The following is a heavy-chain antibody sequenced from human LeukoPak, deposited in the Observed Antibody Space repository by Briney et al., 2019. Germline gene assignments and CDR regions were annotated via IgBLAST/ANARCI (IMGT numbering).Heavy chain of an antibody. Sequence: ASVKVSCKASGHTFTGYYMHWVRQAPGQGLEWMGWINPNSGGTNYAQKFQGWVTMTRDTSISTAYMELSRLRSDDTAVYYCARGMGYMVRGVDYWGQGTLVTVSS. CDR2: INPNSGGT. CDR1: GHTFTGYY. CDR3: ARGMGYMVRGVDY. D-gene: IGHD3-10*01. J-gene: IGHJ4*02. V-gene: IGHV1-2*04.